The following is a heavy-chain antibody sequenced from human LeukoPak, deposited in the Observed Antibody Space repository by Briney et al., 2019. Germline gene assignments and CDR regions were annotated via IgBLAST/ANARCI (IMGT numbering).Heavy chain of an antibody. J-gene: IGHJ3*02. V-gene: IGHV1-18*01. Sequence: ASVKVSCKASGYTFTSYGISWVRQAPGQGLEWMGWISAYNGNTNYAQKLQGRVTMTTDTSTSTAYMELRSLRSDDTAVYYCARDRRALLAYDALDIWGQGTMVTVSS. CDR3: ARDRRALLAYDALDI. CDR1: GYTFTSYG. CDR2: ISAYNGNT. D-gene: IGHD2-21*01.